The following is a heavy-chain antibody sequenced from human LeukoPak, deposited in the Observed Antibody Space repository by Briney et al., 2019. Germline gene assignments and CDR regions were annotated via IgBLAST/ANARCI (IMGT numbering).Heavy chain of an antibody. CDR3: ARLLHGNSLDY. CDR2: ISPGASDT. D-gene: IGHD2/OR15-2a*01. Sequence: GESLKISCQASGDTFTSVYIAWVRQMPGKGLEWMGSISPGASDTRYSPSFRGQVTISVDNSISTAYLQWTTLKTSDTAMYYCARLLHGNSLDYWGQGTLVTVSS. J-gene: IGHJ4*02. CDR1: GDTFTSVY. V-gene: IGHV5-51*01.